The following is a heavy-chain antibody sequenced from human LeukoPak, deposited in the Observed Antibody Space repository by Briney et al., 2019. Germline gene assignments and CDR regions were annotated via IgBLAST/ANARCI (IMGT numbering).Heavy chain of an antibody. Sequence: PGGSLRLSCAASGFTFSSYAMSWVRQAPGKGLEWVSAISGSGGSTYYPDSVKRRFTTSRDNAKNSLYLQMNSLRAEGPAVYYCAAIYYYGLGSCEKSCDYWGQGNLVTVSS. CDR1: GFTFSSYA. D-gene: IGHD3-10*01. V-gene: IGHV3-23*01. CDR3: AAIYYYGLGSCEKSCDY. J-gene: IGHJ4*02. CDR2: ISGSGGST.